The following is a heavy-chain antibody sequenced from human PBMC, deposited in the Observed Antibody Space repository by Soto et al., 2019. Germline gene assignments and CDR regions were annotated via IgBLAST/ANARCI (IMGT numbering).Heavy chain of an antibody. Sequence: PSETLSLTCTVSGGSISSYYWSWIRQPPGKGLEWIGYIYYSGSTNYNPSLKSRVTISVDTSKNQFSLKLSSVTAADTAVYYCSRSVTPWDPGTLVTLSS. CDR3: SRSVTP. V-gene: IGHV4-59*01. CDR1: GGSISSYY. CDR2: IYYSGST. D-gene: IGHD3-10*01. J-gene: IGHJ5*02.